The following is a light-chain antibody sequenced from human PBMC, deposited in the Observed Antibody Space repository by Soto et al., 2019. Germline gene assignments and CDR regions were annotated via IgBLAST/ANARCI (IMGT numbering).Light chain of an antibody. CDR2: NVS. CDR3: TSYTNRYTYV. V-gene: IGLV2-14*01. CDR1: SSDVGGYNY. Sequence: SALTQPASVSGSPGQSITISCTGTSSDVGGYNYVAWYQQHPGKAPKLLIYNVSNRPSGVSNRFSGSKSGNTASLTISGLQAEDEADYYCTSYTNRYTYVFGTGTKVTVL. J-gene: IGLJ1*01.